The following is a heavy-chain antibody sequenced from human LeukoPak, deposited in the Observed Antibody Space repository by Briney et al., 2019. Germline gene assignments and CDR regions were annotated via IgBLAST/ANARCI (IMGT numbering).Heavy chain of an antibody. CDR3: AGSRIAVAAGYYYGMDV. J-gene: IGHJ6*02. CDR2: ISSSSSYI. CDR1: GFTFSSYS. D-gene: IGHD6-19*01. Sequence: GGSLRLSCAASGFTFSSYSMNWVRQTPGKGLEWVSSISSSSSYIYYADSVKGRFTISRDSAKNSLYLQMNSLRAEDTAVYYCAGSRIAVAAGYYYGMDVWGQGTTVTVSS. V-gene: IGHV3-21*01.